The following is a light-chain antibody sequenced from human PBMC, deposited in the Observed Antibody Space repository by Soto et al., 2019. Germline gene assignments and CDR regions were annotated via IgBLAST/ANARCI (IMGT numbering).Light chain of an antibody. CDR2: AAS. V-gene: IGKV1-39*01. J-gene: IGKJ1*01. Sequence: DIQMTQSPSSLSASVGDRVTITCRTSQNVNIYLNWYQHQPGKAPRLLIYAASSLQSGVPSRFSGSGSGTDFALTINGLQSEDFATYYCQQTYVKPMWTFGQGTMV. CDR3: QQTYVKPMWT. CDR1: QNVNIY.